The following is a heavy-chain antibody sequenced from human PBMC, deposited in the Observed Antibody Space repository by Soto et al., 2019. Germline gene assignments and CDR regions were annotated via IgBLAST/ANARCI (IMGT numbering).Heavy chain of an antibody. D-gene: IGHD4-17*01. CDR3: AKDPSTVTSQQATMTYYFDY. CDR2: ISGSGGST. CDR1: GFTFSSYA. V-gene: IGHV3-23*01. J-gene: IGHJ4*02. Sequence: GGSLRLSCAASGFTFSSYAMSWVRQAPGKGLEWVSAISGSGGSTYCADSVKGRFTISRDNSKNTLYLQMNSLRAEDTAVYYCAKDPSTVTSQQATMTYYFDYWGQGTLVTVSS.